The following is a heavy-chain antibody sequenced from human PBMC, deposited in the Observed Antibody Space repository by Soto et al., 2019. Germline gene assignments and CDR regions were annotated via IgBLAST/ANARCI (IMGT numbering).Heavy chain of an antibody. J-gene: IGHJ3*01. V-gene: IGHV1-3*01. CDR3: ARDIVSVGPRANEAFDV. Sequence: QVQLVQSGAELKKPGASVNISCQASGFTFSDTRIKWVRQGTGQRLEWVGWINPANGNTRHSESFQGRVPISSLPSASTAYVALSDLTSEDTAVYYCARDIVSVGPRANEAFDVWGQGTVITVSS. CDR1: GFTFSDTR. D-gene: IGHD1-1*01. CDR2: INPANGNT.